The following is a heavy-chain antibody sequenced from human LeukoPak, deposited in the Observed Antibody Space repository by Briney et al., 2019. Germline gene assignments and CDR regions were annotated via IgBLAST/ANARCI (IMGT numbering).Heavy chain of an antibody. Sequence: GASVKVSCKASGYTFTGYYIHWVRQAPGQGLEWMGWISGYNGNTNYAQKLQGRVTMTTDTSTSTAYMELRSLKSDDTAVYYCASLKNYYDSSGYLVTDAFDIWGQGTMVTVSS. CDR1: GYTFTGYY. D-gene: IGHD3-22*01. J-gene: IGHJ3*02. CDR2: ISGYNGNT. V-gene: IGHV1-18*04. CDR3: ASLKNYYDSSGYLVTDAFDI.